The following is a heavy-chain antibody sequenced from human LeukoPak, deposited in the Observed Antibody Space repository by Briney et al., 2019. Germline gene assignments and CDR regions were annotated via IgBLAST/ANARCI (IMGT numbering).Heavy chain of an antibody. D-gene: IGHD1-26*01. CDR3: ARLGESYFRHGYYFYYMDV. V-gene: IGHV4-39*01. CDR2: IYLDGRT. J-gene: IGHJ6*03. Sequence: SETLSLTCTVSGASLTDSSFYWGWIRQSPGAGLEWIGKIYLDGRTNYDPSLRSRVTISIDTSKNQFSLRLTSVTAADRAVYYCARLGESYFRHGYYFYYMDVWGKGTTVTVSS. CDR1: GASLTDSSFY.